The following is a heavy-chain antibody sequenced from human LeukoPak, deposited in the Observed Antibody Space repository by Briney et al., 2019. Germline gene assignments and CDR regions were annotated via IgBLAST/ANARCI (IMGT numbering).Heavy chain of an antibody. CDR3: AYPDFWSGYYWGWDY. CDR1: GFTFSSYG. CDR2: ISGSGGST. J-gene: IGHJ4*02. Sequence: PGRSLRLSCAASGFTFSSYGMHWVRQAPGKGLEWVSAISGSGGSTYYADSVKGRFTISRDNSKNTLYLQMNSLRAEDTAVYYCAYPDFWSGYYWGWDYWGQGTLVTVSS. V-gene: IGHV3-23*01. D-gene: IGHD3-3*01.